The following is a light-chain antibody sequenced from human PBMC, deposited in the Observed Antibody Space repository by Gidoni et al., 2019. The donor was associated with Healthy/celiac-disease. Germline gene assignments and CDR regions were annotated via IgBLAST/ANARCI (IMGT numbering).Light chain of an antibody. CDR1: SSDVGGYNY. Sequence: QSALTQPASVSGSPGQSIPISCTGTSSDVGGYNYVSWYQQHPGKAPKLMIYDVSNRPSGVSNRFPGSKSGNTASLTISGLQAEDEADYYCSSYTSSSTLVFGGGTKLTVL. V-gene: IGLV2-14*01. J-gene: IGLJ2*01. CDR2: DVS. CDR3: SSYTSSSTLV.